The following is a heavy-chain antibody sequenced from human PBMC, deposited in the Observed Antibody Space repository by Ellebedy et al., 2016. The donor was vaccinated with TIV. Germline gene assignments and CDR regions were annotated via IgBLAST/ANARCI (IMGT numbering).Heavy chain of an antibody. V-gene: IGHV4-59*01. CDR2: LYYRGSI. Sequence: SETLSLTCTVSGGSINSYYWSWIRQPPGKGLEWIGSLYYRGSINYNPSLKSRVTKSQDASKSQFSLHLSFVNVADTAVYYCARDYGDSEYWYFDLWGRGTLVTVSS. D-gene: IGHD4-17*01. CDR3: ARDYGDSEYWYFDL. CDR1: GGSINSYY. J-gene: IGHJ2*01.